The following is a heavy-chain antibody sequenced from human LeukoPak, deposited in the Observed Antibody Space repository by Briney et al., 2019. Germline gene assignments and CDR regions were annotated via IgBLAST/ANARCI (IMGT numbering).Heavy chain of an antibody. D-gene: IGHD6-13*01. J-gene: IGHJ6*02. CDR2: IYYSGST. V-gene: IGHV4-31*03. CDR3: AGIAAPYYYYGMDV. Sequence: PSETLSLTCTVSGGSISSGGYYWSWIRQHPGKGLEWIGYIYYSGSTYYNPSLKSRVTISVDTSKNQFSLKLSSVTAADTAVYYCAGIAAPYYYYGMDVWGQGTTVTVS. CDR1: GGSISSGGYY.